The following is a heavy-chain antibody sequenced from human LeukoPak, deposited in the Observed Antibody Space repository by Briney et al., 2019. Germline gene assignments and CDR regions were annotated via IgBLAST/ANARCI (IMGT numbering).Heavy chain of an antibody. V-gene: IGHV3-21*01. J-gene: IGHJ4*02. CDR2: ISSSSCYI. Sequence: ETGGSLRLSCAASGFTFSSYSMNWVRQAPGKGLEWVSSISSSSCYIYYADSVKGRFTISRDNAKNSLYLQMNSLRAEDTAVYYCASESPTIAAFDYWGQGTLVTVSS. CDR1: GFTFSSYS. CDR3: ASESPTIAAFDY. D-gene: IGHD6-25*01.